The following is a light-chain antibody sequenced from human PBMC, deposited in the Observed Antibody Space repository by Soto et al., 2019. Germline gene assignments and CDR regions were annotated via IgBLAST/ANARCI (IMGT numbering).Light chain of an antibody. CDR1: HDIRNY. CDR2: DAS. J-gene: IGKJ4*02. CDR3: RQYDNIPVT. V-gene: IGKV1-33*01. Sequence: DIQMTQSPSSLSASVGDRVTITCQANHDIRNYLNWYQQKPGKAPKRLIHDASNLQPGVPSRFSGSGSGTDFTFSISSLQPEDIGTYHCRQYDNIPVTLGVGTKVDIK.